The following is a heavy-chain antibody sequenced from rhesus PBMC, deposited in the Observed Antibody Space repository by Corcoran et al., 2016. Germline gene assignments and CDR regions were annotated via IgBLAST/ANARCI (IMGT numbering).Heavy chain of an antibody. CDR1: GGSISGYYY. V-gene: IGHV4-73*01. Sequence: QVQLQQWGEGLVKPSETLSLTCAVYGGSISGYYYWSWIRQPPGTGLEWIGYIDGNSASTNYNPSLKNRVTISKDTSKNQFSLELSSVTAADTAVYYCARRPPGNSKYWYFDLWGPGTPITISS. J-gene: IGHJ2*01. CDR3: ARRPPGNSKYWYFDL. CDR2: IDGNSAST.